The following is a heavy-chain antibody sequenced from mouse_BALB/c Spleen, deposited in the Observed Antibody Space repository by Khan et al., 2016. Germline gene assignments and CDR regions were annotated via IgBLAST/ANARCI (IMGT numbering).Heavy chain of an antibody. V-gene: IGHV4-1*02. CDR1: GYDFSSYW. CDR2: INTYSSTL. J-gene: IGHJ1*01. Sequence: EVKLLESGGGLVQPGGSLKLSCAASGYDFSSYWMSWVRQAPGKGLEWIGEINTYSSTLNYTPSLKEKFIISRDNANNTLYLQMSNVRSEDTALCYCAGTFWYFDVWGAGTTVTVSS. D-gene: IGHD1-1*01. CDR3: AGTFWYFDV.